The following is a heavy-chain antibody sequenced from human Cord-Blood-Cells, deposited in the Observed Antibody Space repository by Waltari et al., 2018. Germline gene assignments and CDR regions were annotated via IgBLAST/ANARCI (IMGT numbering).Heavy chain of an antibody. CDR2: IYYSGST. D-gene: IGHD6-6*01. V-gene: IGHV4-59*01. CDR1: GGSISSYY. Sequence: QVQLQESGPGLVKPSETLSLTCTVSGGSISSYYWSWIRQPPGKGLEWIGYIYYSGSTNYNPALKRRVTISVDTSKNQFSLKLSSVTAADTAVYYCARVKDSSSSVGAFDIWGQGTMVTVSS. J-gene: IGHJ3*02. CDR3: ARVKDSSSSVGAFDI.